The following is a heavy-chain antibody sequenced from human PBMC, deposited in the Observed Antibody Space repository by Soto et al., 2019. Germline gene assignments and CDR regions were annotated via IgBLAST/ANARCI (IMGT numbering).Heavy chain of an antibody. D-gene: IGHD2-15*01. CDR2: ISSSGGRI. CDR1: GFTSSDYY. CDR3: ARQGYCSGGSCYVDS. V-gene: IGHV3-11*01. Sequence: QVHLVESGGGLVKPGGSLRLSCAASGFTSSDYYMNWIRQAPGKGLEWLSYISSSGGRIYYADSVKGRFTISRDSAKNSLFLQMNSLRAEDTAVYYCARQGYCSGGSCYVDSWGQGTLVTVSS. J-gene: IGHJ4*02.